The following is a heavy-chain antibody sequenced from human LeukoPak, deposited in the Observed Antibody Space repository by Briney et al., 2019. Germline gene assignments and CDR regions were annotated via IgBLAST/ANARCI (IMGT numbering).Heavy chain of an antibody. CDR2: INAGNGKT. CDR1: GYTFTNYA. CDR3: ARGYYDLLTGHVVTYYFDY. Sequence: GASVNVSCKASGYTFTNYAVHWVRQAPGQRLEWMGWINAGNGKTNYSQKFQVRVTLTRDTSASTVYMELSSLRSEDTAVYYCARGYYDLLTGHVVTYYFDYWGQGTLVTVSS. J-gene: IGHJ4*02. V-gene: IGHV1-3*01. D-gene: IGHD3-9*01.